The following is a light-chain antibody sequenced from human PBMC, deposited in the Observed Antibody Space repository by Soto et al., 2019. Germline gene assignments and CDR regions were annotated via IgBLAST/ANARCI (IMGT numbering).Light chain of an antibody. V-gene: IGLV1-40*01. CDR3: QSYDSRLSGFV. CDR1: RSNIGAGYD. Sequence: QSVLTQPPSVSGAPGQRVTISCTGSRSNIGAGYDVHWYQQLPGTAPKLLVYTNSNRPSGVPDRFSGSKSGTSASLAITGLQAEDEADYYCQSYDSRLSGFVFGTGTKLTVL. CDR2: TNS. J-gene: IGLJ1*01.